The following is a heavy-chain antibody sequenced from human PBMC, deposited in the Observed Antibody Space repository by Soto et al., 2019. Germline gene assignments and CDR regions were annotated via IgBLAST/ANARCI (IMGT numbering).Heavy chain of an antibody. V-gene: IGHV4-4*02. CDR3: ARVPGLVGATHFDY. J-gene: IGHJ4*02. CDR2: IYQTGAT. CDR1: GGSISSSNW. Sequence: QVQLQESGPGLVKPSGTLSLICGVSGGSISSSNWWSWVRQPPGKGLEWVGEIYQTGATNYNPSLKSRVTILIDTSKNQFSLNLRSVTAADTAVYYCARVPGLVGATHFDYWGQGTLVTVSS. D-gene: IGHD1-26*01.